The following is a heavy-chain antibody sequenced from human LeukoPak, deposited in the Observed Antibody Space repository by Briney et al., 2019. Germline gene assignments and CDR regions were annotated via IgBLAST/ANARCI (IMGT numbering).Heavy chain of an antibody. D-gene: IGHD3-22*01. CDR3: ARGSPPPRNYYDSSGYTDY. Sequence: ASVKVSCKASGYTFTGYYMHWVRQAPGQGLEWMGWINPNSGGTNYAQKFQGRVTMTRDTSISTAYMELSRLRSDDTAVYYCARGSPPPRNYYDSSGYTDYWGQGTLVTVSS. CDR1: GYTFTGYY. CDR2: INPNSGGT. J-gene: IGHJ4*02. V-gene: IGHV1-2*02.